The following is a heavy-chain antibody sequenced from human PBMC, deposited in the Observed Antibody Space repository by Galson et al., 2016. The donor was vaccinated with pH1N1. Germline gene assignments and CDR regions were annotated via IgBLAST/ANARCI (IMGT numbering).Heavy chain of an antibody. CDR1: GFTFRSYA. V-gene: IGHV3-23*03. J-gene: IGHJ6*03. CDR2: IYSGGSST. Sequence: SLRLSCAASGFTFRSYAMSWVRQAPGKGLEWVSVIYSGGSSTYYADSVKGRFTMSRDNSKNTLYLQMNSLRAEDTAVDYCAKGGSSSWYVYHYYMDVWGKGTTVTVSS. D-gene: IGHD6-13*01. CDR3: AKGGSSSWYVYHYYMDV.